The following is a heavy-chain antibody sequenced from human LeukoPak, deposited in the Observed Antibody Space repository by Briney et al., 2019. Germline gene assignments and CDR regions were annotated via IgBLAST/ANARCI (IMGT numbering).Heavy chain of an antibody. J-gene: IGHJ4*02. D-gene: IGHD2-15*01. CDR3: ARGPTWYYFDY. CDR1: GGTFSSYA. Sequence: SVKVSCKASGGTFSSYAISWVRQAAGQGLEWMGGIIPIFGTANYAQKFQGRVTITADKSTSTAYMELSSLRSEDTAVYYCARGPTWYYFDYWGQGTLVTVSS. V-gene: IGHV1-69*06. CDR2: IIPIFGTA.